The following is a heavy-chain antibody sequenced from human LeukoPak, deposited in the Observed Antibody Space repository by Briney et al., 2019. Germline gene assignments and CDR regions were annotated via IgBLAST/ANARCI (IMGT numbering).Heavy chain of an antibody. CDR2: ISSSGSTI. V-gene: IGHV3-48*03. Sequence: GGSLRLSCAASGFTFSSYEMNWVRQAPGKGLEWVSYISSSGSTIYYADSVKGRFTISRDNAKNSLYLQMNSLRAEDTAVYYCARGREDIVVVPAAILPFDYWGQGTLVTVSS. CDR3: ARGREDIVVVPAAILPFDY. J-gene: IGHJ4*02. CDR1: GFTFSSYE. D-gene: IGHD2-2*01.